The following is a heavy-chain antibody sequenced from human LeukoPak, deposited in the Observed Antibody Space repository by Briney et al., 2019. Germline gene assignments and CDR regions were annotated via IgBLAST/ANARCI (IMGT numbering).Heavy chain of an antibody. J-gene: IGHJ4*02. Sequence: GGSLRLSCAASGFTFSSYSMNWVRQAPGEGLEWVSSISSSSSYIYYADSVKGRFTISRDNAKNSLYLQMNSLRAEDTAVYYCARGASVTFLDYWGQGTLVTVSS. CDR3: ARGASVTFLDY. CDR1: GFTFSSYS. V-gene: IGHV3-21*01. CDR2: ISSSSSYI. D-gene: IGHD4-23*01.